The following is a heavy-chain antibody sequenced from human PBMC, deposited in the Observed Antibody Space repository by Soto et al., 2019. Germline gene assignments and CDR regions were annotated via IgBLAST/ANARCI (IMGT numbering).Heavy chain of an antibody. D-gene: IGHD3-9*01. CDR2: INHSGST. CDR3: ARVALRYFDPKSRPYGMDV. J-gene: IGHJ6*02. CDR1: GGSFSGYY. Sequence: SETLSLTCAVYGGSFSGYYWSWIRQPPGKGLEWIGEINHSGSTNYNPSLKSRVTISVDTSKNQFSLKLSSVTAADTAVYYCARVALRYFDPKSRPYGMDVWGQGTTVTVSS. V-gene: IGHV4-34*01.